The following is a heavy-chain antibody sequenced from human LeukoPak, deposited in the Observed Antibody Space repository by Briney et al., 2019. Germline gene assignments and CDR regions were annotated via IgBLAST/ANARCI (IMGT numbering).Heavy chain of an antibody. CDR2: IYSAGST. D-gene: IGHD5-18*01. CDR3: ARDGVCGYAFGPFVY. Sequence: GGSLRLSCAASGFTVSSNYMSWVRQAPGRGLEWVSLIYSAGSTYYADSVKGRFTISRDNSKNTLYLQMNSLRAEDTAVYYCARDGVCGYAFGPFVYWGQGTLVTVSS. CDR1: GFTVSSNY. V-gene: IGHV3-53*01. J-gene: IGHJ4*02.